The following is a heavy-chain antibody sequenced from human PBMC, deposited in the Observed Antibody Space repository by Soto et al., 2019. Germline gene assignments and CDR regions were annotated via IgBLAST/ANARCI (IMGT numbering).Heavy chain of an antibody. CDR2: IFFSGDT. J-gene: IGHJ4*02. Sequence: QVQRQESGPGLLKPSQTLCLPCTVSGGSVLNGGYYWNEIRQRPGVGLQGIGKIFFSGDTHYSPDLKSRLLISFETSTNQCSLKPSSVPAANTALYYCARVNYGGMRDYWAQGPLVTVS. D-gene: IGHD3-10*01. V-gene: IGHV4-31*03. CDR1: GGSVLNGGYY. CDR3: ARVNYGGMRDY.